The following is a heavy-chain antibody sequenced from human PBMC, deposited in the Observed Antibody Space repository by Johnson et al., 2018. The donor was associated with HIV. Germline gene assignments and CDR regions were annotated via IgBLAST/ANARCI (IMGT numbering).Heavy chain of an antibody. CDR1: GFTFSSYA. J-gene: IGHJ3*01. V-gene: IGHV3-33*08. CDR3: ARAPYNWNLGLFDAFDV. D-gene: IGHD1-7*01. Sequence: QVQLVESGGGVVQPGRSLRLSCAASGFTFSSYAMHWVRQAPGKGLEWVAFIRYDGSNKYYADSVKGRFTISRDNAKNSLYLQMNSLRAEDTAVYYCARAPYNWNLGLFDAFDVWGQGTKVTVSA. CDR2: IRYDGSNK.